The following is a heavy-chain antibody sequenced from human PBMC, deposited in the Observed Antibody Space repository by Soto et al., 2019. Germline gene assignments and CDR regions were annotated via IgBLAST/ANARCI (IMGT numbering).Heavy chain of an antibody. Sequence: PGGSLRLSCAASGFTFSSYSMSWVRQAPGKGLEWVSGFRSSGDGGTTYYADSVKGRFTISRDNSKNTLFLQMNSLRAEDTAIYHCAKKVNSGPGSQYFDYWGQGTLVTVSS. CDR2: FRSSGDGGTT. CDR1: GFTFSSYS. J-gene: IGHJ4*02. V-gene: IGHV3-23*01. CDR3: AKKVNSGPGSQYFDY. D-gene: IGHD3-10*01.